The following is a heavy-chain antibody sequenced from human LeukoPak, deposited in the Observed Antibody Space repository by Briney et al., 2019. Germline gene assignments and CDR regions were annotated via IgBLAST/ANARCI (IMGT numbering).Heavy chain of an antibody. J-gene: IGHJ4*02. CDR3: AGGLEFRWGYYDSGGYPGDY. Sequence: KPGGSLRLSCAASGFTFSSYSMHWVRQAPGKGLEWVSSISRSGSYIYYADSVKGRFTISRDNAKNSLYLQMNSPRAEDTDVYYRAGGLEFRWGYYDSGGYPGDYWGQGTLVTVS. CDR1: GFTFSSYS. V-gene: IGHV3-21*01. CDR2: ISRSGSYI. D-gene: IGHD3-22*01.